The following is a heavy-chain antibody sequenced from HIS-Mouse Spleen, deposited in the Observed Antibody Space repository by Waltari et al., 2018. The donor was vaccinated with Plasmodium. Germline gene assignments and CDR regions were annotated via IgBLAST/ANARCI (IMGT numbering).Heavy chain of an antibody. J-gene: IGHJ3*02. CDR2: ISDDGSNK. D-gene: IGHD1-26*01. Sequence: QVQLVESGGGVVQPGRSLRLSYAASGFTFSSYGMHWVRQAPGKGLGWWAVISDDGSNKYYADSVKGRFTISRDNSKNTLYLQMNSLRAEDTAVYYCAKGEMGAFDIWGQGTMVTVSS. CDR1: GFTFSSYG. V-gene: IGHV3-30*18. CDR3: AKGEMGAFDI.